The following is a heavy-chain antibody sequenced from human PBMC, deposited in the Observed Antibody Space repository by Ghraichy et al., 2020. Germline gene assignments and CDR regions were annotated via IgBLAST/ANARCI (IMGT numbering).Heavy chain of an antibody. CDR1: GFTFSSYA. Sequence: GGSLRLSCAAAGFTFSSYAMHWVRQAPGKGLEWVAVISFDGNSRSYADSVKGRFTISRDNSKNTLYLQMNSLRADDTAVYYCAKDGSPQLLWFGELWRDWGQGTLVTVSS. V-gene: IGHV3-30*18. CDR2: ISFDGNSR. D-gene: IGHD3-10*01. CDR3: AKDGSPQLLWFGELWRD. J-gene: IGHJ4*02.